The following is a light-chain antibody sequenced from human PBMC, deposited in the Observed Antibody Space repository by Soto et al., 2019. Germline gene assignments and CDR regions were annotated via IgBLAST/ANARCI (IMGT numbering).Light chain of an antibody. J-gene: IGLJ2*01. Sequence: QSALTQPASVSGSPGQSITISCTGTSSDVGGYNYVSWYQQHPGKAPKLMIYEVSNRPSGVSNRFSGSKSGNTASLTISGLQAEDEAAYYCSSYTSSSVVFGGGTKVTVL. CDR2: EVS. V-gene: IGLV2-14*01. CDR1: SSDVGGYNY. CDR3: SSYTSSSVV.